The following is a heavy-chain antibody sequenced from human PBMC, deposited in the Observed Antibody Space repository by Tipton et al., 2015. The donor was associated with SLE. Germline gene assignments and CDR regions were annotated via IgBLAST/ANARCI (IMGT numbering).Heavy chain of an antibody. CDR2: IYYSGST. D-gene: IGHD6-13*01. CDR1: GGSISSGGYY. Sequence: TLSLTCTVSGGSISSGGYYWGWIRQPPGKGLEWIGSIYYSGSTYFNPSLKSRVTISVDTSKNQFSLKLSSVTAADTAIYYCARDPRSSWSLYYFDYWGQGTLVTVSS. J-gene: IGHJ4*02. V-gene: IGHV4-39*07. CDR3: ARDPRSSWSLYYFDY.